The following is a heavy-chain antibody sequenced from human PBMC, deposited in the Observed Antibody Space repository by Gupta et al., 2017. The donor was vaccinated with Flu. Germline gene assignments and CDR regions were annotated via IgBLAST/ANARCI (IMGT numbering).Heavy chain of an antibody. Sequence: VRQAPGKGLEWVAIIWYDGSNKYYADSVKGRFTISRDNSKNTLYLQMNSLRAEDTAVYYCAREPPGDLLFDYWGQGTLVTVSS. CDR3: AREPPGDLLFDY. V-gene: IGHV3-33*01. J-gene: IGHJ4*02. CDR2: IWYDGSNK. D-gene: IGHD3-16*01.